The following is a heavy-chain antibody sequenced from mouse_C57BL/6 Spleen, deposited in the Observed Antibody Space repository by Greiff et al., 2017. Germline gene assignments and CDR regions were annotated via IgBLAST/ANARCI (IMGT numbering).Heavy chain of an antibody. CDR3: ARDYYYGTSPYYAMDY. V-gene: IGHV3-6*01. D-gene: IGHD1-1*01. Sequence: EVQLQQSGPGLVKPSQSLSLTCSVTGYSITSGYYWNWIRQFPGNKLEWIGYISYDGSNKYNPSLKNRISITRDTSKNQFFLKLNSVTTEDTATYYCARDYYYGTSPYYAMDYWGQGTSVTVSS. J-gene: IGHJ4*01. CDR1: GYSITSGYY. CDR2: ISYDGSN.